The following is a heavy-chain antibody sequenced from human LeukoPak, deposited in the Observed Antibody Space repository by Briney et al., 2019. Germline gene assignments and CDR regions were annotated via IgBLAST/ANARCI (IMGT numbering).Heavy chain of an antibody. Sequence: SETLSLTCTVSGGSISSYYWSWIRQPPGKGLEWIGYIYYSGSTNYNPSLKSRVTISVDTSKNQFSLKLSSVTAADTAAYYCARMPRYSYGTLDYWGQGTLVTVSS. V-gene: IGHV4-59*01. CDR3: ARMPRYSYGTLDY. J-gene: IGHJ4*02. CDR1: GGSISSYY. D-gene: IGHD5-18*01. CDR2: IYYSGST.